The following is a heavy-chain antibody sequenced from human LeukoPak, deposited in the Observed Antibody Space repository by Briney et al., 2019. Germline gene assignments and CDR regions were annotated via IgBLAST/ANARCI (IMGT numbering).Heavy chain of an antibody. CDR1: GFTFSNAW. CDR2: IKSKTDGGTT. J-gene: IGHJ4*02. V-gene: IGHV3-15*01. CDR3: ARRRDSGSLQHFDY. Sequence: SGGSLRLSCAASGFTFSNAWMSWVRQAPGKGLEWVGRIKSKTDGGTTDYAAPVKGRFTISRDDSKNTLYLQMNSLKTEDTAVYYCARRRDSGSLQHFDYWGQGTLVTVSS. D-gene: IGHD1-26*01.